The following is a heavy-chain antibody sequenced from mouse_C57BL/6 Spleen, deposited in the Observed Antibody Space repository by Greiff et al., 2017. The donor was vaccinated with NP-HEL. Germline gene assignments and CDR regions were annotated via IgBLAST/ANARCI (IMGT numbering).Heavy chain of an antibody. CDR1: GYSFTDYN. Sequence: EVQLQQSGPELVKPGASVKISCKASGYSFTDYNMNWVKQSNGKSLEWIGVINPNYGTTSYNQKFKGKATLTVDQSSSTAYMQLNSLTSEDSAVYYCAKGDYYGSSLHWYFDVWGTGTTVTVSS. V-gene: IGHV1-39*01. J-gene: IGHJ1*03. CDR2: INPNYGTT. CDR3: AKGDYYGSSLHWYFDV. D-gene: IGHD1-1*01.